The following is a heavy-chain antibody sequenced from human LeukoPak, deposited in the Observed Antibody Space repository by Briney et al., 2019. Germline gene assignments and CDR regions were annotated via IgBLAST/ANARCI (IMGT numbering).Heavy chain of an antibody. CDR1: GFTFSSYA. D-gene: IGHD2-2*01. Sequence: GGSLRLSCAASGFTFSSYAMSWVRQAPGKGLEWVSAISGSGGSTYYADSVKGRFTISRDNSKNTLYLQMNSLRDEDTAVYYCAKDGRYCSSTSCKKDDYWGQGILVTVSS. J-gene: IGHJ4*02. CDR3: AKDGRYCSSTSCKKDDY. V-gene: IGHV3-23*01. CDR2: ISGSGGST.